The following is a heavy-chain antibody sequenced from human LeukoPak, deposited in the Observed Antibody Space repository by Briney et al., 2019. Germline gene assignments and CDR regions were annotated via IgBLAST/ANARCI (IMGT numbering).Heavy chain of an antibody. CDR2: IYYSGST. CDR1: GGSISSSSYY. J-gene: IGHJ4*02. V-gene: IGHV4-39*01. D-gene: IGHD3-16*02. CDR3: ARAYDYVWGSYRTPFDY. Sequence: SETLSLTCTVSGGSISSSSYYWGWIRQPPGKGLGWIGSIYYSGSTYYNPSLKSRVTISVDTSKNQFSLKLSSVTAADTAVYYCARAYDYVWGSYRTPFDYWGQGTLVTVSS.